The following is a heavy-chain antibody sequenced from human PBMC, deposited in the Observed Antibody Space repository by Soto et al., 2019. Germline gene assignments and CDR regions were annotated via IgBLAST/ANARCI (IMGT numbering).Heavy chain of an antibody. Sequence: QLILKESGPTLVKPTQTLTLTCTFSAFSLSTGGVGVGWIRQPPGKALEWLALIYWDDDKRYSPSLRSRLTITKDTSKNQVVLTMTNMDPVDTATYYCIQSRCGGDCLQSYASYYYYGMDVWGQGTTVTVSS. J-gene: IGHJ6*02. CDR2: IYWDDDK. CDR3: IQSRCGGDCLQSYASYYYYGMDV. V-gene: IGHV2-5*02. D-gene: IGHD2-21*02. CDR1: AFSLSTGGVG.